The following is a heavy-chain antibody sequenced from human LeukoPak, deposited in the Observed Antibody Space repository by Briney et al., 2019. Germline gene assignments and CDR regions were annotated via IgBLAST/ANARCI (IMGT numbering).Heavy chain of an antibody. CDR3: ARGVTTVATHLFDY. CDR1: GYTFTSYD. D-gene: IGHD4-23*01. CDR2: MNPNSGNT. Sequence: ASVKVSCKASGYTFTSYDINWVRQATGQGLEWMGWMNPNSGNTGHAQKFQGRVTMTRNTSISTAYMELSSLRSEDTAVYYCARGVTTVATHLFDYWGQGTLVAVSS. V-gene: IGHV1-8*01. J-gene: IGHJ4*02.